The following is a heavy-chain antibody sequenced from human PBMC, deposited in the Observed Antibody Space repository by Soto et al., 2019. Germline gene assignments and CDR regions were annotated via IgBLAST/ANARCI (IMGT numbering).Heavy chain of an antibody. V-gene: IGHV1-18*04. CDR2: IAPHSGRT. CDR1: GYAFTNYG. D-gene: IGHD3-10*01. J-gene: IGHJ4*02. Sequence: QVQLVQSGPEVKNPGASVRVSCVTSGYAFTNYGVNWVRQAPGQGLEWMGWIAPHSGRTTYLPKFQGRVTMTADVSSNNAYIELRSIKSDDTGTYFCARAATGSYHSAYWGQGTVVTVSS. CDR3: ARAATGSYHSAY.